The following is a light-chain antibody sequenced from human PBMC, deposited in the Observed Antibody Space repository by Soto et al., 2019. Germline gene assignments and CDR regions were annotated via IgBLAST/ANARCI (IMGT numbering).Light chain of an antibody. V-gene: IGKV3-20*01. J-gene: IGKJ3*01. CDR3: QQYGSSPPFT. CDR1: QSVSSSY. Sequence: IGLTQSPGTLSLTPGERATLSCRASQSVSSSYLAWYQQKPGQAPRLLIYGASSRATGIPDRFSGSGSGTDFPLTISRLEPEDSAVYYCQQYGSSPPFTFGPGTRVDIK. CDR2: GAS.